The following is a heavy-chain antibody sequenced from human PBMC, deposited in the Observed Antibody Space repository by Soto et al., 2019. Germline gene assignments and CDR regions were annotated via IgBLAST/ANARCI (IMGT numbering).Heavy chain of an antibody. CDR3: ARDPDMFRFDY. J-gene: IGHJ4*02. CDR1: GFTFSSYW. V-gene: IGHV3-7*01. Sequence: GGSLRLSCAASGFTFSSYWMSWVRQAPGKGLEWVANIKQEGSEKYYVDSVKGRFTISRDNAKNSLYLQMNSLRAEDTAVYYCARDPDMFRFDYWGQGTLVTVSS. CDR2: IKQEGSEK. D-gene: IGHD3-10*02.